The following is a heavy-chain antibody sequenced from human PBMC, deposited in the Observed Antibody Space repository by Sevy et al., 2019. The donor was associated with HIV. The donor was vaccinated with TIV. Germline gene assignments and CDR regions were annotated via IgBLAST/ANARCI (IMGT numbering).Heavy chain of an antibody. D-gene: IGHD6-19*01. J-gene: IGHJ4*02. CDR3: ARAGQYKEVAGPGAY. CDR1: GFTFSSYS. V-gene: IGHV3-21*01. Sequence: GGSLRLSCAASGFTFSSYSMNWVRQAPGKGLEWVSSISSSSSYIYYADSVKGRFTISRVNAKNSLYLQMNSLRAEDTAVYYCARAGQYKEVAGPGAYWGQGTLVTVSS. CDR2: ISSSSSYI.